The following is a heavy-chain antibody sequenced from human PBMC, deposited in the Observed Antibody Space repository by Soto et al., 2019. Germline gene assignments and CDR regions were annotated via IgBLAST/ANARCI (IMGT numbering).Heavy chain of an antibody. CDR2: ISGSGSTI. J-gene: IGHJ4*02. V-gene: IGHV3-11*01. D-gene: IGHD3-3*01. CDR3: ARDSFYDFWSGYHDY. CDR1: GFTFSDYY. Sequence: GGSLRLSCAASGFTFSDYYMSWIRQAPGKGLEWVSYISGSGSTIYYADSVKGRFTISRDNAKNSLYLQMNSLRAEDTAVYYCARDSFYDFWSGYHDYWGQGTLVTVSS.